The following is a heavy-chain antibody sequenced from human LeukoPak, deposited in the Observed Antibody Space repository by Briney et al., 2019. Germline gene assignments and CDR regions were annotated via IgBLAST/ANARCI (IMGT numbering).Heavy chain of an antibody. CDR2: ISAYNGNT. CDR1: GYTFTSYG. CDR3: ARDYGDGYNSYYYYMDV. J-gene: IGHJ6*03. Sequence: ASVKVSCKASGYTFTSYGISWVRQAPGQGLEWMGWISAYNGNTNYAQKLQGRVTMTTDTSTSTAYMELRSLRAEDTAVYYCARDYGDGYNSYYYYMDVWGKGTTVTISS. D-gene: IGHD5-24*01. V-gene: IGHV1-18*01.